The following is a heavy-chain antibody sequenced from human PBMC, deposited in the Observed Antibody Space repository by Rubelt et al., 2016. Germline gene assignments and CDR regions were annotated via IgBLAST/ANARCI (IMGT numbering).Heavy chain of an antibody. CDR2: IYYSGST. Sequence: QVQLQQWGAGLLKPSETLSLTCAVYGGSFSGYYWSWIRQPPGKGLEWIGYIYYSGSTNSNPSLKSRVTISVDTAKNQFSLKLSSVTAADTAVYYCARGRLVRRFLDYWGQGTLVTVSA. D-gene: IGHD6-19*01. CDR1: GGSFSGYY. V-gene: IGHV4-34*11. J-gene: IGHJ4*02. CDR3: ARGRLVRRFLDY.